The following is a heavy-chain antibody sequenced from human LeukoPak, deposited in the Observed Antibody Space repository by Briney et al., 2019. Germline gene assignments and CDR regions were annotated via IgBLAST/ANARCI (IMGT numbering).Heavy chain of an antibody. CDR1: GYTFSSYS. V-gene: IGHV3-21*01. CDR2: ISSSSSYI. J-gene: IGHJ4*02. Sequence: GGSLRLSCAASGYTFSSYSMNWVRQAPGKGLEWVSSISSSSSYIYYADSVKGRFTISRDNAKNSLYLQMNSLRAEDTAVYYCARLPTSGYCSSTSCPPHYWGQGTLVTVSS. CDR3: ARLPTSGYCSSTSCPPHY. D-gene: IGHD2-2*01.